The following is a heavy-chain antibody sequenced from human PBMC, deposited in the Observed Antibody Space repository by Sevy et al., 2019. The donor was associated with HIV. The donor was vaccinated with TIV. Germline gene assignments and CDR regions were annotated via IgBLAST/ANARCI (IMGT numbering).Heavy chain of an antibody. J-gene: IGHJ4*02. CDR1: GGSVSSGSYY. V-gene: IGHV4-61*01. CDR3: ARDKKKVGSTSWGFDY. CDR2: IYYSGRT. D-gene: IGHD2-2*01. Sequence: SETLSLTCTVSGGSVSSGSYYWSWIRQPPGKGLEWIGYIYYSGRTNYNPSLKSRVTISVDTSKNQFSLKLSSVTAADTAVYYCARDKKKVGSTSWGFDYWCQGTLVTVSS.